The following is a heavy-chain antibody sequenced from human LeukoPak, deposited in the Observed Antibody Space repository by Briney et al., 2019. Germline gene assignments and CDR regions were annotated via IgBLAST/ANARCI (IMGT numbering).Heavy chain of an antibody. CDR2: IIPIFGTA. J-gene: IGHJ4*02. V-gene: IGHV1-69*05. Sequence: SVKVSFKASGATFSSYAISWVRQAPGQGLEWMGGIIPIFGTANYAQKFQGRVTITTDESTSTAYMELSSLRSEDTAVYYCARSIAAAPARYFDYWGQGTLVTVSS. CDR1: GATFSSYA. CDR3: ARSIAAAPARYFDY. D-gene: IGHD6-13*01.